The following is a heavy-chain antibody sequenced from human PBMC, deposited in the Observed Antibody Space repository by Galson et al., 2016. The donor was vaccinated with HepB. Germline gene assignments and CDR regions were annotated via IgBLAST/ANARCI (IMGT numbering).Heavy chain of an antibody. CDR1: GFLLGTSGVA. V-gene: IGHV2-5*02. Sequence: PALVKPTQTLTLSCTFSGFLLGTSGVAVAWIRQPPGKTLEWLAMIYWDDNKVYNPSLENRLTISRDSSKDQVVLTMTNMDPVDTAPYFCVHTDSQLSNVFFSGSLYFFEYWGQGMLVTVSS. CDR3: VHTDSQLSNVFFSGSLYFFEY. CDR2: IYWDDNK. D-gene: IGHD2-15*01. J-gene: IGHJ4*02.